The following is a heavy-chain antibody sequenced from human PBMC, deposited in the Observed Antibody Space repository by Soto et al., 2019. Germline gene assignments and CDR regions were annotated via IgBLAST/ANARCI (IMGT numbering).Heavy chain of an antibody. CDR1: GFTFGSYG. J-gene: IGHJ4*02. V-gene: IGHV3-30*18. CDR3: AKGGGSARDFDY. Sequence: PXVSLRLSCTGSGFTFGSYGMHWVRQAPGKGLEWVASTSYDGNNKYYADSLKGRFTISRDNSKKMVYLQMTSLGPEDTAVYYCAKGGGSARDFDYWGQGALVTVSS. CDR2: TSYDGNNK. D-gene: IGHD1-26*01.